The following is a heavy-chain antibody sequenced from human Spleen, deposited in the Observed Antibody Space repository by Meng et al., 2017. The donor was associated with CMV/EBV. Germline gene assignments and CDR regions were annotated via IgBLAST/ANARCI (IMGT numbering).Heavy chain of an antibody. D-gene: IGHD3-22*01. CDR1: GFTFSDAR. V-gene: IGHV3-48*04. CDR2: ISSSGSPI. CDR3: ARGLYDSSGYYFDAFDM. J-gene: IGHJ3*02. Sequence: GESLKISCAASGFTFSDARMNWVRQAPGQGLEWVSYISSSGSPIYYADSVKGRFTISRDNAKNSLYLQMNSLRAEDTAVYYCARGLYDSSGYYFDAFDMWGQGTMVTVSS.